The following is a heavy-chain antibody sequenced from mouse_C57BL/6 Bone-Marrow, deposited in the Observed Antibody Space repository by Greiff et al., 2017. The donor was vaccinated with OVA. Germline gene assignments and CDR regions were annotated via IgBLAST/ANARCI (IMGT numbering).Heavy chain of an antibody. CDR1: GFTFSSYA. Sequence: EVMLVESGEGLVKPGGSLKLSCAASGFTFSSYAMSWVRQTPEKRLEWVAYISSGGDYIYYADTVKGRFTISRDNARNTLYLQMSSLKSEEPAMYYCTRLLDAMDYWGQGTSVTVSS. D-gene: IGHD2-1*01. J-gene: IGHJ4*01. CDR2: ISSGGDYI. CDR3: TRLLDAMDY. V-gene: IGHV5-9-1*02.